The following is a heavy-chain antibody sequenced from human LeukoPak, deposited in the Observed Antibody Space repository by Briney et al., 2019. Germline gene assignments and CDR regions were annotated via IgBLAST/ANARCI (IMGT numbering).Heavy chain of an antibody. V-gene: IGHV1-2*02. J-gene: IGHJ4*02. CDR1: GYTFTSYD. CDR2: INPHSGGI. Sequence: ASVKVSCKASGYTFTSYDINSVRQAPGQGLEWMGWINPHSGGINYAQNFQGRVTMTRDTSISTAYMELSRLRSDDTAVYYCARDVGCFDYWGQGTLVTVSS. CDR3: ARDVGCFDY. D-gene: IGHD1-26*01.